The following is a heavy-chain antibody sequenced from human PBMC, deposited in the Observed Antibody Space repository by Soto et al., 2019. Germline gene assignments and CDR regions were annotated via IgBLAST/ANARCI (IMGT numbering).Heavy chain of an antibody. CDR3: ARDRVAMRRGAPDALDI. CDR1: GFTFSSYG. V-gene: IGHV3-33*01. Sequence: QVQLVESGGGVVQPGRSLRPSCAASGFTFSSYGIQWVRQAPGKGLEWVAVIWYDGSNEYYADSVKGRFAISRDNSKNTLSLQMNSLRAEDTAVYYCARDRVAMRRGAPDALDIWGQGTMVTVSS. D-gene: IGHD3-10*01. J-gene: IGHJ3*02. CDR2: IWYDGSNE.